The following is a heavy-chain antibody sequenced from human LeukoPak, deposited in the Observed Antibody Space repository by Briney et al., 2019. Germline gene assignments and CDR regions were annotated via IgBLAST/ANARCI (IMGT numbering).Heavy chain of an antibody. V-gene: IGHV3-74*01. D-gene: IGHD3-10*01. J-gene: IGHJ4*02. CDR3: ARDYYTSGSPNDY. CDR2: INSDGSST. CDR1: GFTFSKYW. Sequence: GGSLRLSCAASGFTFSKYWMHWVRQGPGKGLVWVSRINSDGSSTSYADSVKGRFTISRDNAKNTLYLKMNCLSADDTAVYYCARDYYTSGSPNDYWGQGTLVTVSS.